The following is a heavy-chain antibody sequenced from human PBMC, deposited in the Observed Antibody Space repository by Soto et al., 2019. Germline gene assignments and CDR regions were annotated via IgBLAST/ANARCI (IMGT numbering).Heavy chain of an antibody. D-gene: IGHD3-10*01. J-gene: IGHJ4*02. CDR2: ISSSSSTI. V-gene: IGHV3-48*01. Sequence: GGSLRLSCAASGFTFSSYSMNWVRQAPGKGLEWVSYISSSSSTIYYADSVKGRFTISRDNAKNSLYLQMNSLRAEDTAVYYCARDTRWFGEFHALWGQGTLVTVSS. CDR1: GFTFSSYS. CDR3: ARDTRWFGEFHAL.